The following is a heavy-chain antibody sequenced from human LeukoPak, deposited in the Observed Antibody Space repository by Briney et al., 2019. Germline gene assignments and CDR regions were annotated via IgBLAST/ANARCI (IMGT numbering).Heavy chain of an antibody. CDR3: ARVDDWNALEY. Sequence: ETLSLTCTVSGGSLKSYYWSWIRQPPGKPLEWIGYIYYSGGTNYNPSLKSRVTISVDTSKNQFSLKLRSVTAADTALYYCARVDDWNALEYWGQGTLVTVSS. V-gene: IGHV4-59*01. D-gene: IGHD1-1*01. CDR1: GGSLKSYY. J-gene: IGHJ4*02. CDR2: IYYSGGT.